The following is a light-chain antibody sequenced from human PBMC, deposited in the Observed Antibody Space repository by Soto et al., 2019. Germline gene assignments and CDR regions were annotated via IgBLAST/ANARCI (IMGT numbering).Light chain of an antibody. J-gene: IGKJ5*01. CDR3: HQRSNWPPDT. V-gene: IGKV3D-20*02. Sequence: EIVLTQSPRTLSLSPGERATLSCSASQSVSSSYLAWYQQKPGQPPRLLIYGASTRATGVPARFSGSGSGTDFTLTISSLEPEDFAVYYCHQRSNWPPDTFGQGTRLEIK. CDR2: GAS. CDR1: QSVSSSY.